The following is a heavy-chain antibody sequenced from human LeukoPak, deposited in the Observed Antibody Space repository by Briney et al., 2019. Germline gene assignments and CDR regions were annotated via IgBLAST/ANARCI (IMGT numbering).Heavy chain of an antibody. CDR1: GYTFTSHY. J-gene: IGHJ6*03. D-gene: IGHD4-17*01. CDR2: INPNSGGT. CDR3: ASSTVTTPDPYYYYYYYMDV. Sequence: ASVKVSCKASGYTFTSHYMHWVRQAPGQGLEWMGWINPNSGGTNYAQKFQGRVTMTRDTSISTAYMELSRLRSDDTAVYYCASSTVTTPDPYYYYYYYMDVWGKGTTVTVSS. V-gene: IGHV1-2*02.